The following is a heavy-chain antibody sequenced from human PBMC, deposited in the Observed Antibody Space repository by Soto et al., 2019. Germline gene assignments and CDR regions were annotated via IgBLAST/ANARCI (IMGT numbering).Heavy chain of an antibody. D-gene: IGHD2-2*01. J-gene: IGHJ6*02. CDR3: ARVPAAMSYYYYYYGMDV. CDR2: IYYSGST. CDR1: GGSISSYY. Sequence: QVQLQESGPGLVKPSETLSLTCTVSGGSISSYYWSWIRQPPGKGLEWIGYIYYSGSTNYNPSLKSRVTISVDTSKNQFSLKLSSVTAADTAVYYCARVPAAMSYYYYYYGMDVWGQGTTVTVSS. V-gene: IGHV4-59*01.